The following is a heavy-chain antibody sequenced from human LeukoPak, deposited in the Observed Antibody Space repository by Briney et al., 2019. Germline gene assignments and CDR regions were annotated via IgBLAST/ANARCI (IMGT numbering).Heavy chain of an antibody. CDR2: IYYSGST. V-gene: IGHV4-39*01. J-gene: IGHJ4*02. Sequence: PSETLSLTCTVSGGSISSSSYYWGWIRQPPGKGLEWIGSIYYSGSTYYNPSLKSRVTISVDTSRNQFSLKLSSVTAADTAVYYCARPSGIDDWFDYWGQGTLVTVSS. CDR3: ARPSGIDDWFDY. CDR1: GGSISSSSYY. D-gene: IGHD3-3*01.